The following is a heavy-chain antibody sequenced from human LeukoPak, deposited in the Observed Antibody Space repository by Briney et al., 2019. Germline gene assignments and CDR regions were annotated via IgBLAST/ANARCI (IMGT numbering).Heavy chain of an antibody. Sequence: SVKVSCKASGGTFSSYAISWERQAPRQGLEWMGRIIPILGIANYAQKFQGRVTITADKSTSTAYMELSSLRSEDTAVYYCARTGSGSLYARDYWGQGTLVTVSS. V-gene: IGHV1-69*04. D-gene: IGHD3-10*01. CDR2: IIPILGIA. J-gene: IGHJ4*02. CDR3: ARTGSGSLYARDY. CDR1: GGTFSSYA.